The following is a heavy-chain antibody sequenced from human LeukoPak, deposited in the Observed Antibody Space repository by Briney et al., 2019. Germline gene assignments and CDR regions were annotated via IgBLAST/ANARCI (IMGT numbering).Heavy chain of an antibody. CDR1: GFTFNHYG. CDR3: ARDAQRGFDYSNSLRY. CDR2: IWSDGTNS. D-gene: IGHD4-11*01. J-gene: IGHJ4*02. V-gene: IGHV3-33*01. Sequence: GGSLRLSCVGAGFTFNHYGMHWVRQAAGKGLEWVAVIWSDGTNSYYADSVKGRFTISRVDYENTVYLQMNSLRPEETAVYYCARDAQRGFDYSNSLRYWGQGTPVIVST.